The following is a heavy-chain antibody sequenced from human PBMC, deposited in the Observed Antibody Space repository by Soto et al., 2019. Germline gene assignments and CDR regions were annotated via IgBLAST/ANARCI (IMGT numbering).Heavy chain of an antibody. Sequence: ASVKVSCKASGYTFTSYGISWVRQAPGQGLEWMGWISAYNGNTNYAQKLQGRVTMTTDTSTSTAYMELRSLRSDDTAVYYCARDAYHAPPDAFDIWGQGTMVTVSS. J-gene: IGHJ3*02. CDR2: ISAYNGNT. V-gene: IGHV1-18*01. CDR3: ARDAYHAPPDAFDI. CDR1: GYTFTSYG. D-gene: IGHD3-16*01.